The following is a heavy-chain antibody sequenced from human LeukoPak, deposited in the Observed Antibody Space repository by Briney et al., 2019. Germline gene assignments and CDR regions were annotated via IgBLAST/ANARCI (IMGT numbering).Heavy chain of an antibody. J-gene: IGHJ6*02. CDR3: TTWELLPYYYYGMDV. CDR2: IKSKTDGGTT. CDR1: GFTFSNAW. Sequence: GGSLRLSCAASGFTFSNAWMSWVRQAPGKGLEWVGRIKSKTDGGTTDYAAPVKGRFTISRDDSKNTLYLQMNSLKTEDTAVYYCTTWELLPYYYYGMDVWGQGTTVTVSS. V-gene: IGHV3-15*01. D-gene: IGHD1-26*01.